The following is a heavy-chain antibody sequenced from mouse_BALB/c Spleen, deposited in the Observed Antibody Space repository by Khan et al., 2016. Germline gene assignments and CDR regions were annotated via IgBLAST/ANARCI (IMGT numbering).Heavy chain of an antibody. V-gene: IGHV3-2*02. CDR3: ARGFCPSYYFDY. CDR2: ISYSGST. J-gene: IGHJ2*01. CDR1: GYSITSDYA. D-gene: IGHD6-1*01. Sequence: EVQLQESGPGLVKPSQSLSLTCTVTGYSITSDYAWNWIRQFPGNKLEWMGYISYSGSTSYNPSLKSRISITRDTSKNQFFLQLNSVTTEDSATSFGARGFCPSYYFDYSGQGTTLAVSS.